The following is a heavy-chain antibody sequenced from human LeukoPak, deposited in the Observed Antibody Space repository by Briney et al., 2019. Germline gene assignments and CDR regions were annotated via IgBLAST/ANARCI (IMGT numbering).Heavy chain of an antibody. D-gene: IGHD6-6*01. CDR2: INPSGGST. CDR1: GYTFTSYY. CDR3: ARGLSIAAPNDAFDI. Sequence: ASVKVSCKASGYTFTSYYMHWVRQAPGQGLEWMGIINPSGGSTSYAQKFQGRVTITADKSTSTAYMELSSLRSEDTAVYYCARGLSIAAPNDAFDIWGQGTMVTVSS. V-gene: IGHV1-46*01. J-gene: IGHJ3*02.